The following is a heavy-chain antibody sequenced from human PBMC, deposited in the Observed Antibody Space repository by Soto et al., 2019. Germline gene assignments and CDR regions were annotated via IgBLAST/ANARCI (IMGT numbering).Heavy chain of an antibody. Sequence: SETLSLTCTVSGGSISSSSYYWGWIRQPPGKGLEWIGSIYYSGSTYYNPSLKSRVTISVDTSKNQFSLKLSSVTAADTAVYYCARRPPLYSTLKGGDYYYYMDVWGKGTTVTVSS. CDR1: GGSISSSSYY. D-gene: IGHD6-13*01. CDR2: IYYSGST. J-gene: IGHJ6*03. V-gene: IGHV4-39*01. CDR3: ARRPPLYSTLKGGDYYYYMDV.